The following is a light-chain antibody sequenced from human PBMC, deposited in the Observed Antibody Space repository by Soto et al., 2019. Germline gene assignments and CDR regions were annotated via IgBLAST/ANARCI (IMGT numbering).Light chain of an antibody. CDR2: WAS. V-gene: IGKV4-1*01. J-gene: IGKJ4*01. CDR1: QSVLYSSNNKNY. Sequence: DIVMTQSPDSLAVSLCERATINCKSSQSVLYSSNNKNYLAWYQQKPGQPPKLLIYWASTRESGVPSRFSGSGSGTDFTLTISSLQPEDVGTYYCQKYNSAPLTFGGGTKVDI. CDR3: QKYNSAPLT.